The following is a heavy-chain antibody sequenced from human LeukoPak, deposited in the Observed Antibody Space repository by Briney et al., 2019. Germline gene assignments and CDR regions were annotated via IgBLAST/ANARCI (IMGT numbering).Heavy chain of an antibody. J-gene: IGHJ6*03. CDR1: GGTFNSYA. CDR2: IIPILGIA. CDR3: ASGDVYYYYYYMDV. V-gene: IGHV1-69*04. Sequence: ASEKVSCKACGGTFNSYAISWVRQARGQGREWMGRIIPILGIANYAQKFQGRVTITADKSMSTAYMELSSLRSEDTAVYYCASGDVYYYYYYMDVWGKGTTVTVSS. D-gene: IGHD7-27*01.